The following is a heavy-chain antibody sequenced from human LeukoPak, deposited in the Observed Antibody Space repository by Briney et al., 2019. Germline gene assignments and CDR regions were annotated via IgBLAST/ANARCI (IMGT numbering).Heavy chain of an antibody. J-gene: IGHJ4*02. CDR3: ARGESSYGSDY. CDR1: GGSFSGHY. V-gene: IGHV4-34*01. CDR2: INHSGST. D-gene: IGHD5-18*01. Sequence: SETLSLTCAVYGGSFSGHYWTWIRQSPGKGLEWIGEINHSGSTDYNPSLMSRVTISVDTSKNQFSLKLSSVTAADTAVYYCARGESSYGSDYWGQGTLVTVSS.